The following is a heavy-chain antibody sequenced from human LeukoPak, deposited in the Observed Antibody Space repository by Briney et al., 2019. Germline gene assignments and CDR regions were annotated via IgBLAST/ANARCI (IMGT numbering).Heavy chain of an antibody. Sequence: GGSLRLSCAAPGFTFTSHGMHWVRQAPGKGLEWVAFTRNDGNNKYYADSVKGRFTISRDNSKNTLYLQMNSLRAEDTAVYYCAKEFSSGSDSEYFQHWGQGTLVTVSS. V-gene: IGHV3-30*02. J-gene: IGHJ1*01. CDR1: GFTFTSHG. D-gene: IGHD3-22*01. CDR3: AKEFSSGSDSEYFQH. CDR2: TRNDGNNK.